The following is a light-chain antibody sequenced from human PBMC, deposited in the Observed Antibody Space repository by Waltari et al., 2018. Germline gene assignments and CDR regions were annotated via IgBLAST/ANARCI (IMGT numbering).Light chain of an antibody. CDR3: QAWGPGVQV. J-gene: IGLJ3*02. V-gene: IGLV4-69*01. CDR1: SGHSGAP. CDR2: VNRDGSH. Sequence: QLVVTQSPSASASLGASLTLTCTLSSGHSGAPTPWHQQYPDKGPRYLMKVNRDGSHSKGDDIPDRFSGSSSGAERYLTISSLQSEDEADYYCQAWGPGVQVFGGGTKLTVL.